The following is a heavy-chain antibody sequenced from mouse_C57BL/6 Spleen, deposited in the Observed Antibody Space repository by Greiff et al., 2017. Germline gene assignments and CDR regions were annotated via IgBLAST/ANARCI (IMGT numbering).Heavy chain of an antibody. CDR1: GYAFSSSW. CDR2: IYPGDGDT. D-gene: IGHD2-14*01. V-gene: IGHV1-82*01. J-gene: IGHJ2*01. Sequence: QVQLQQSGPELVKPGASVKISCKASGYAFSSSWMNWVKQRPGKGLEWIGRIYPGDGDTNYNGKFKGKATLTADKSSSTAYMQLSSLTSEDSAVYFCARSSYRPYDFDYWGQGTTLTVSS. CDR3: ARSSYRPYDFDY.